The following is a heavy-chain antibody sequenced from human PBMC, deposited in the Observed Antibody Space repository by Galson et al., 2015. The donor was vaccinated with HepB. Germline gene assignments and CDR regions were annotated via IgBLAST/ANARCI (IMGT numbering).Heavy chain of an antibody. D-gene: IGHD5-12*01. CDR1: GYTFTSYA. J-gene: IGHJ6*02. CDR2: INAGNGNT. V-gene: IGHV1-3*01. CDR3: ATSSVATSYYYGMDV. Sequence: SVKVSCKASGYTFTSYAMHWVRQAPGQRLEWMGWINAGNGNTKYSQKFQGRVTITRDTSASTAYMELSSLRSEDTAVYYCATSSVATSYYYGMDVWGQGTTVTVSS.